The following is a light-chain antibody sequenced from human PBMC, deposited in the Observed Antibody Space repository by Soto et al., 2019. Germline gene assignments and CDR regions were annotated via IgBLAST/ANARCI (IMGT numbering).Light chain of an antibody. CDR2: EVS. J-gene: IGLJ3*02. CDR3: CSYARSSTWM. V-gene: IGLV2-23*02. CDR1: SSDVGYYNV. Sequence: QPVLTQPASVSGSPGQSITISCTGTSSDVGYYNVVSWYQQHPGKAPKLMIYEVSKRPSGISNRFSGSKSGNTASLTISGLQAEDEADYYCCSYARSSTWMFGGGTKVTVL.